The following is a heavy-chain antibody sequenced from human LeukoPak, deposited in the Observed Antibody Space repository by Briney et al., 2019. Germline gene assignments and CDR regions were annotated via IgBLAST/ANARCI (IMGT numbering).Heavy chain of an antibody. D-gene: IGHD3-10*01. J-gene: IGHJ4*02. CDR2: IYDSGST. Sequence: ASETLSLTCTVSGASISNYYWNWIRQPPGKGLEWIGYIYDSGSTNYNPSLKSRVTISVDTSKNQFSLKLSSVTAADTAVYYCARHLLWKNYFDYWGQGTLVTVSS. V-gene: IGHV4-59*01. CDR1: GASISNYY. CDR3: ARHLLWKNYFDY.